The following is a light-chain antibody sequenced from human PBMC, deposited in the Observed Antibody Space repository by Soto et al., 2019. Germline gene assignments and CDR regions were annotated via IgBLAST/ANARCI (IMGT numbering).Light chain of an antibody. J-gene: IGKJ1*01. CDR3: QQYNSLWT. Sequence: IQMTQSPSPLSASVGDRVTITCRPSQAIKNDLAWFQQKPGKAPNLLIFAASSLKTGVPSRFSGSGSGTEFTLTISSLQPDDFATYYCQQYNSLWTFGQGTKVDIK. V-gene: IGKV1-17*01. CDR2: AAS. CDR1: QAIKND.